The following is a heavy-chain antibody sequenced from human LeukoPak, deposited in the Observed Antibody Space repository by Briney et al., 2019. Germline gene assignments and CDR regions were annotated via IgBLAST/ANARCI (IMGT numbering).Heavy chain of an antibody. CDR3: TRGAGESLFDY. CDR1: GFTFTAYN. D-gene: IGHD3-10*01. V-gene: IGHV3-21*01. J-gene: IGHJ4*02. CDR2: ITSGRTYI. Sequence: GGSLRPSCAASGFTFTAYNVNWVHQAPGKGLEWVSSITSGRTYIYYADSVKGRFSISRDNAKKSLYLQMSSLRDEDAAVYYCTRGAGESLFDYWGQGALVTVSS.